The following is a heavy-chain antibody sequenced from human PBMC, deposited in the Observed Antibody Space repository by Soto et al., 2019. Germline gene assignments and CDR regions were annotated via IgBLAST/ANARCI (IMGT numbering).Heavy chain of an antibody. CDR3: ARFLPVGNATFDT. Sequence: QVQLVESGGGVVQPGRSLRLSCAASGFTFSTYALHWVRQAPCKGLEWVALISYDVSNKYHADSVKGRFTISRDNSKNTLYLQMTSLRGDDTAVYYCARFLPVGNATFDTWGQGTLVTVSS. J-gene: IGHJ4*02. V-gene: IGHV3-30-3*01. CDR2: ISYDVSNK. CDR1: GFTFSTYA. D-gene: IGHD1-26*01.